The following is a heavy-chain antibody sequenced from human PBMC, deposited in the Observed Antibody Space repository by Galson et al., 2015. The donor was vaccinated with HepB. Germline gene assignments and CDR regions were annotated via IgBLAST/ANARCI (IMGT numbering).Heavy chain of an antibody. Sequence: SLRLSCAASGFTLETYDISWVRQAPGRGLQWVSAISENDISTHYADPVKGRFTISRQKSKNMVFLQMNRLKVEDTAVYYCAKGSPTSFYHYYMDVWGKGTTVTVSS. J-gene: IGHJ6*03. CDR3: AKGSPTSFYHYYMDV. V-gene: IGHV3-23*01. D-gene: IGHD2/OR15-2a*01. CDR1: GFTLETYD. CDR2: ISENDIST.